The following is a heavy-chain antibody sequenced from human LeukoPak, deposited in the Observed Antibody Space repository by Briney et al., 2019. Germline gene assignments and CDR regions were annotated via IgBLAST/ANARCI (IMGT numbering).Heavy chain of an antibody. CDR2: IRYDGSNK. CDR1: GFTFSSYG. CDR3: TKNLGQWLDF. J-gene: IGHJ5*01. Sequence: GGSLRLSCAASGFTFSSYGMHWVRQAPGKGLEWVAFIRYDGSNKYYADSVKGRFTISRDNSKNMLDLQMNSLRAEDTAIYYCTKNLGQWLDFWGQGTLVTVSS. V-gene: IGHV3-30*02.